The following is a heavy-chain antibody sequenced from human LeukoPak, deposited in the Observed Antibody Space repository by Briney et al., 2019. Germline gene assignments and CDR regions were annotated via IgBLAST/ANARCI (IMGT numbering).Heavy chain of an antibody. CDR1: GFTFNSSA. CDR2: ISARGIST. CDR3: AESFDFSNGHSPILTPFDS. Sequence: PTGGSLRLSCAASGFTFNSSAMSWVRQAPGKGLEWVSSISARGISTYYADSVKGRFTISRDNSKNTLYLQMNSLRGDDIGVYYCAESFDFSNGHSPILTPFDSWGQGTLVSVSS. J-gene: IGHJ4*02. V-gene: IGHV3-23*01. D-gene: IGHD3-3*01.